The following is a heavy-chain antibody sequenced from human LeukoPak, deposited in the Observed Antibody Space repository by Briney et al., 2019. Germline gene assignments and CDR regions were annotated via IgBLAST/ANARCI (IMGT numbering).Heavy chain of an antibody. V-gene: IGHV4-4*07. J-gene: IGHJ3*02. Sequence: SETLSLTCTVSGGSISSYYWSWIRQPAGKGLEWIGRIYTSGSTNYNPSLKSRVTMSVDTSKNQFFLKLSSVTAADTAVYYCARQPHKPISMIRGVPGAFDIWGQGTMVTVSS. D-gene: IGHD3-10*01. CDR1: GGSISSYY. CDR2: IYTSGST. CDR3: ARQPHKPISMIRGVPGAFDI.